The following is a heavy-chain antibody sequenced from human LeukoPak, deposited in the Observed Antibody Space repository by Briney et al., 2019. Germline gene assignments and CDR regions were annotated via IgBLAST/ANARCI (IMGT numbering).Heavy chain of an antibody. Sequence: GGSLRLSCVASGFTFSSYSMNWVRQAPGKGLEWVSSISSSSSYIYYADSVKGRFTISRDNAKNSLYLQMNSLRAEDTAVYYCASLFRDYFGSGSYYNVDYWGQGTLVTVSS. D-gene: IGHD3-10*01. CDR2: ISSSSSYI. CDR1: GFTFSSYS. J-gene: IGHJ4*02. V-gene: IGHV3-21*01. CDR3: ASLFRDYFGSGSYYNVDY.